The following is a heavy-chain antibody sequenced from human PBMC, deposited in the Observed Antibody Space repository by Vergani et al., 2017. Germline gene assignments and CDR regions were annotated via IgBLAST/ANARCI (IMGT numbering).Heavy chain of an antibody. D-gene: IGHD2-15*01. Sequence: EVQLVESGGGLVQPGGSLRLSCAASGFTLGQCWMHWVRQTPGTGLEWVSRVKSDVNSAMYADSVKGRFTISRDNSKNTLYLEMKSLRVEDTAVYYCARARCGGSCFMSNWLDTWGQGTLVSVSS. CDR2: VKSDVNSA. CDR1: GFTLGQCW. V-gene: IGHV3-74*03. CDR3: ARARCGGSCFMSNWLDT. J-gene: IGHJ5*02.